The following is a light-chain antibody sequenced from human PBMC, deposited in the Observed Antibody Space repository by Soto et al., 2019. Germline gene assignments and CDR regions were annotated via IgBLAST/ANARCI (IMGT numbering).Light chain of an antibody. CDR1: QSVSSSY. Sequence: EIVLTQSPGTLSLSPGERATLSCRASQSVSSSYLAWYQQKPGQDPRLLIYGASSRSTGIPDRISGSGSGTDVTLTISRREDEDGAVYYCQQYGSSPLTFGVGNKVDIK. CDR3: QQYGSSPLT. V-gene: IGKV3-20*01. CDR2: GAS. J-gene: IGKJ4*01.